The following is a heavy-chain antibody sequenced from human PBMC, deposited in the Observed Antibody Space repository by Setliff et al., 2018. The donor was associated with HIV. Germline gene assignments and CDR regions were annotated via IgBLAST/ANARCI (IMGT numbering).Heavy chain of an antibody. V-gene: IGHV1-46*01. CDR1: GYIFSSYY. D-gene: IGHD5-12*01. CDR2: INPSGGRT. Sequence: ASVKVSCKASGYIFSSYYIHWVRQAPGQGLEWMGIINPSGGRTHYAQKFQGRVTMTRDKSTSTVYMELSSLRSEDTAVYYCARDRWLRFGPAPENWFDPWGQGTLVTVSS. J-gene: IGHJ5*02. CDR3: ARDRWLRFGPAPENWFDP.